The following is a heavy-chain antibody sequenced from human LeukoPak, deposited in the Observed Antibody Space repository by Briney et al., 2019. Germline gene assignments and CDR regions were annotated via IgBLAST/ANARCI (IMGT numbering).Heavy chain of an antibody. D-gene: IGHD1-1*01. CDR2: TYYRSKWYN. CDR3: ARVSRLNADWFDP. V-gene: IGHV6-1*01. Sequence: SQTLSLTCAISGDSVSSNSAAWNWIRQSPSRGLEWLGRTYYRSKWYNDYAVSVQSRIMINPDTSRKQFSLQLNSVTPEDTAVYYCARVSRLNADWFDPWGQGSLVTVCS. J-gene: IGHJ5*02. CDR1: GDSVSSNSAA.